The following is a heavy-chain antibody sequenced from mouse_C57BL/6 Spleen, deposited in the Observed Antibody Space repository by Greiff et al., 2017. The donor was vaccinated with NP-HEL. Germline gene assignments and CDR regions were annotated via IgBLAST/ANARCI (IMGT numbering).Heavy chain of an antibody. CDR2: IYPGSGNT. Sequence: QVQLQQSGAELVRPGASVKLSCKASGYTFTDYYINWVKQRPGQGLEWIARIYPGSGNTYYNEKFKGKATLTAEKSSSNAYMQLSSLTSEDSAVYCCARDYGSSPWFAYWGQGTLVTVSA. J-gene: IGHJ3*01. CDR3: ARDYGSSPWFAY. V-gene: IGHV1-76*01. D-gene: IGHD1-1*01. CDR1: GYTFTDYY.